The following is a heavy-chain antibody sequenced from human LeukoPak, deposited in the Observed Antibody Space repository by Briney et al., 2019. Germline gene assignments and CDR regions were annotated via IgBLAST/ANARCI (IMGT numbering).Heavy chain of an antibody. CDR1: GYTFTDFY. Sequence: ASVKVSCKASGYTFTDFYMHWVRQAPGQGLEWMAWINPNSGGTHYAQKFQGRVTMTRDTSISTAYMELSRLRSDDTAVYYCARERPGWYEGGHDAFDVWGQGTMVTVSS. V-gene: IGHV1-2*02. CDR2: INPNSGGT. J-gene: IGHJ3*01. CDR3: ARERPGWYEGGHDAFDV. D-gene: IGHD6-19*01.